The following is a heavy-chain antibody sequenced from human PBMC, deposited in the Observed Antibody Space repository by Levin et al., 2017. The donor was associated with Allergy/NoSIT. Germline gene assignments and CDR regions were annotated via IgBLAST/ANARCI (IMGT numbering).Heavy chain of an antibody. Sequence: GESLKISCKASGYTFTSYGISWVRQAPGQGLEWMGWISAYNGNTNYAQKLQGRVTMTTDTSTSTAYMELRSLRSDDTAVYYCARETGGSSSPVGDYWGQGTLVTVSS. CDR2: ISAYNGNT. D-gene: IGHD6-6*01. CDR3: ARETGGSSSPVGDY. V-gene: IGHV1-18*01. CDR1: GYTFTSYG. J-gene: IGHJ4*02.